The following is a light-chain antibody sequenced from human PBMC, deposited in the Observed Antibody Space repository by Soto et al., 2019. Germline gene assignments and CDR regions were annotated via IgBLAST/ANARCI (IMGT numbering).Light chain of an antibody. V-gene: IGKV3-15*01. CDR1: RNIGGK. CDR3: QQYDNWPQYT. J-gene: IGKJ2*01. CDR2: AVS. Sequence: EIVMTQSPATLSVPPGERATLFCRASRNIGGKLAWFKQKPGQAPTLLMYAVSTRAAGVPPRFSGSGSGTEFTLTISSLQSEDFAVYYCQQYDNWPQYTFGQGTKLEIK.